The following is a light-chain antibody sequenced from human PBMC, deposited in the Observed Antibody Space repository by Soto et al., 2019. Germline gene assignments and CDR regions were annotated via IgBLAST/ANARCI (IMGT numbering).Light chain of an antibody. CDR1: SSDVGGYNY. CDR2: EVS. V-gene: IGLV2-14*01. CDR3: SSYTSSSTVL. J-gene: IGLJ2*01. Sequence: QSVLTQPASVSGSPGQSITISCTGTSSDVGGYNYVSWYQKHPGKAPKLMIYEVSNRPSGVSNRFSGSKSGNTASLTISGLQAEDEADYYCSSYTSSSTVLFGGGTKLTVL.